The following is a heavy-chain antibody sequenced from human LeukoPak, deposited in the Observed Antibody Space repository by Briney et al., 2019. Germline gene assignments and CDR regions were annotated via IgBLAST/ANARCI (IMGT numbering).Heavy chain of an antibody. D-gene: IGHD2-21*01. Sequence: SVKVSCKASGGVFTTYAISWVRQAPGQGLEWMGSIIPFLGTTNYAQKFQGRVTITADEPTRTAYMELTFVRSDDTAVYYCTIIPNVILFTHYFEYWGQGTLVTVSS. CDR1: GGVFTTYA. CDR3: TIIPNVILFTHYFEY. J-gene: IGHJ4*02. CDR2: IIPFLGTT. V-gene: IGHV1-69*11.